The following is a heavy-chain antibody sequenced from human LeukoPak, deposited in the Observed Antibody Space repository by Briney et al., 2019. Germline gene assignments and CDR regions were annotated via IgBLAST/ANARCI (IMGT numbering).Heavy chain of an antibody. CDR1: EFTFSSYW. CDR3: ARDAWASDC. Sequence: GGSLRLSCAATEFTFSSYWMSWVRQAPGKGLEWVANINRDGSGKYYADSVKGRFTISRDNGKNSLYLQMNSLRAEDTAVYYCARDAWASDCWGQGTLVTVSS. J-gene: IGHJ4*02. V-gene: IGHV3-7*01. CDR2: INRDGSGK.